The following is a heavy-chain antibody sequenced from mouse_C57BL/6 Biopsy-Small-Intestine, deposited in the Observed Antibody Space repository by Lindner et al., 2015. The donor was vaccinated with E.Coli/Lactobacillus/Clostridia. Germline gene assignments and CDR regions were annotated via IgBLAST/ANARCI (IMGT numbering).Heavy chain of an antibody. CDR3: AKSSSNYAYYFDY. D-gene: IGHD2-5*01. CDR1: GFAFSASW. V-gene: IGHV1-82*01. J-gene: IGHJ2*01. Sequence: VQLQESGPELVKPGASVKISCKASGFAFSASWLNWVKQRPGKGLEWIGRIFPGDGGTNYNGMFKGEATLTADKSSTTAYMQLSRLTSEDSAVYFCAKSSSNYAYYFDYWGQGTTLTVSS. CDR2: IFPGDGGT.